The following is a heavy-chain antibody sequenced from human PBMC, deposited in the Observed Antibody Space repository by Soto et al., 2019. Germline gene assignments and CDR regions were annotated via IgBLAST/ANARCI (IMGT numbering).Heavy chain of an antibody. Sequence: SETLSLTCTVSGGSISSSSYYWGWIRQPPGKGLEWIGSIYYSGSTYYNPSLKSRVTISVDTSKNQFSLKLSSVTAADTAVYYCARQPAHYDFWSGYFDYWGQGTLVTVSS. D-gene: IGHD3-3*01. V-gene: IGHV4-39*01. CDR2: IYYSGST. CDR3: ARQPAHYDFWSGYFDY. J-gene: IGHJ4*02. CDR1: GGSISSSSYY.